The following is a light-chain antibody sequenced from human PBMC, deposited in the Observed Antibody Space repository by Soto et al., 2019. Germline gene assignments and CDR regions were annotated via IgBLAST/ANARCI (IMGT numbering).Light chain of an antibody. Sequence: QSALTQPASVSGSPGQSITISCTGTSSDVGGYNYVSWYQQHPGKAPKLMIYDVSNRPSGVPDRFSGSKSGNTASLTISGLQAEDEADYYCCSYAGNSLWVFGGGTKLTVL. CDR1: SSDVGGYNY. CDR2: DVS. J-gene: IGLJ3*02. CDR3: CSYAGNSLWV. V-gene: IGLV2-11*01.